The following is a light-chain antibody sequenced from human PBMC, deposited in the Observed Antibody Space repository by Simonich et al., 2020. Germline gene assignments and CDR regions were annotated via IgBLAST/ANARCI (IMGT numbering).Light chain of an antibody. J-gene: IGLJ2*01. CDR3: QTWGTGIQV. CDR1: SGHSSYA. Sequence: QLVLTQSPSASASLGASVKLTCTLSSGHSSYAIAWHQQQPEKGPRYLLKLNSDGSHSKGDVIPDRFSGSSSWAERYLTISSLQSEDEADYYCQTWGTGIQVFGGGTKLTVL. V-gene: IGLV4-69*01. CDR2: LNSDGSH.